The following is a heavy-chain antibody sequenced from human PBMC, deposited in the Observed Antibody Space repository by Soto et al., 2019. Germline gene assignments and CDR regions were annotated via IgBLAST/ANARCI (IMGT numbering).Heavy chain of an antibody. J-gene: IGHJ6*02. V-gene: IGHV1-2*02. CDR3: ARAEDIVVVVAATRNYGMDV. Sequence: ASVKVSCKASGYTFTGYYMHWVRQAPGQGLEWMGWINPNSGGTNYAQKFQGRVTMTRDTSISTAYMELSRLRSDDTAVYYCARAEDIVVVVAATRNYGMDVWGQGTTVAVSS. CDR2: INPNSGGT. D-gene: IGHD2-15*01. CDR1: GYTFTGYY.